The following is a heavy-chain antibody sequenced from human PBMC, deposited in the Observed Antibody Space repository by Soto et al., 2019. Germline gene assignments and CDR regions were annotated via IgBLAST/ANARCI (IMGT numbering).Heavy chain of an antibody. Sequence: QVQLQESGPGLVKPSGTLSLTCAVSGGSISSSNWWGWVRQPPGKGLGWIGEIYHSGSTNYNQYLNSRVTISVDKSINQCSLMLSSVTAADTAVYYCARMFDSSGYSAGCFDPWGQGTLVTVSS. CDR1: GGSISSSNW. CDR3: ARMFDSSGYSAGCFDP. J-gene: IGHJ5*02. V-gene: IGHV4-4*02. CDR2: IYHSGST. D-gene: IGHD3-22*01.